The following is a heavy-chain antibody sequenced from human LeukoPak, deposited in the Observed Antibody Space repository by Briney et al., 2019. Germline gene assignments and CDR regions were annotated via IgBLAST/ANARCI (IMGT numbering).Heavy chain of an antibody. V-gene: IGHV1-69*04. CDR3: ARDGVSPMVATAGWFDP. Sequence: ASVRVSFKASGGTFISYAISWVRQAPGQGLEWMGRIIPILGIANYAQKFQGRVTITADKSTSTAYMELSSLRSEDTAVYYCARDGVSPMVATAGWFDPWGQGTLVTVSS. D-gene: IGHD5-12*01. CDR2: IIPILGIA. J-gene: IGHJ5*02. CDR1: GGTFISYA.